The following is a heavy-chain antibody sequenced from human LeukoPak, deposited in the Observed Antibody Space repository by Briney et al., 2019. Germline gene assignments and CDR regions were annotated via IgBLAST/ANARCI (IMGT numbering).Heavy chain of an antibody. CDR1: GGSISSSSYY. Sequence: SETLSLTCTVSGGSISSSSYYWGWIRQPPGKGLEWIGSIYYSGSTYYNPSLKSRVTISVDTSKNQFSLKLSSVTAADTAVYYCARDPGPYGDYSNWFDPWGQGTLVTVSS. V-gene: IGHV4-39*02. J-gene: IGHJ5*02. D-gene: IGHD4-17*01. CDR3: ARDPGPYGDYSNWFDP. CDR2: IYYSGST.